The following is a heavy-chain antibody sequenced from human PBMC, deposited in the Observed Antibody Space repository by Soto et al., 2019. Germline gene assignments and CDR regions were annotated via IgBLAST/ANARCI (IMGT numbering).Heavy chain of an antibody. V-gene: IGHV3-30-3*01. CDR3: ARSGSYSTPSDY. CDR2: ISYDGSNK. D-gene: IGHD1-26*01. CDR1: GFTFSSYA. Sequence: QVQLVESGGGVVQPGRSLRLSCAASGFTFSSYAMHWVRQAPGKGLEWVAVISYDGSNKYYADSVKGRFTISRDNSKNTLYLQMKSLRAEDTAVYYCARSGSYSTPSDYWGQGTLVTVSS. J-gene: IGHJ4*02.